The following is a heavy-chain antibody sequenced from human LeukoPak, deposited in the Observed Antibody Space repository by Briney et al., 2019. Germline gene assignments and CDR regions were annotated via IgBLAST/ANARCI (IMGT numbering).Heavy chain of an antibody. V-gene: IGHV3-7*05. CDR2: IKQDGSEK. J-gene: IGHJ4*02. CDR3: ANALGAHYFDS. Sequence: GGSLRLSCAASGFPLSTHWMIWLRQAPGKGLEWVANIKQDGSEKYYVDSVKGRFIISRDNAKNSLYLQMNSLRAEDTAVYYCANALGAHYFDSWGQGTLVTVSS. CDR1: GFPLSTHW. D-gene: IGHD1-26*01.